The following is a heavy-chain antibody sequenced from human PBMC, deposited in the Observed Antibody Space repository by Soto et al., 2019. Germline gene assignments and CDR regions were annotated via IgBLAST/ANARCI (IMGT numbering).Heavy chain of an antibody. CDR3: ARDSDYGGNSDYFDS. CDR1: GGSISSGGYY. CDR2: ISYSGSA. V-gene: IGHV4-31*03. Sequence: LSLTCTVSGGSISSGGYYWSWIRQHPGKGLEWIGYISYSGSAYYNPSLKSRVTISVDTSKNQFSLKLSSVTAADTAVYYCARDSDYGGNSDYFDSWGQGTLVTVS. D-gene: IGHD4-17*01. J-gene: IGHJ4*02.